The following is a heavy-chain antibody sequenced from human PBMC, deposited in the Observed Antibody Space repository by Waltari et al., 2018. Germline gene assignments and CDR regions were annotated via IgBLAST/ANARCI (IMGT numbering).Heavy chain of an antibody. CDR3: ARCITARTLGYWFDP. J-gene: IGHJ5*02. V-gene: IGHV4-31*03. CDR1: GDSIISDGYY. Sequence: QVQLQESGPGLVTPSQTLSLTCTVSGDSIISDGYYWSWIRPDPGKGLEWIAYISYSGNTYYNPSLKSRITISVDTSKNQFSLKLSSVTAADTAVYYCARCITARTLGYWFDPWGQGTLVTVSS. CDR2: ISYSGNT. D-gene: IGHD6-6*01.